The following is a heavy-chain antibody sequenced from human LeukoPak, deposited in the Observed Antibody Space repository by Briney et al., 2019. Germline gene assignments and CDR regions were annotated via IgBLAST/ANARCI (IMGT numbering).Heavy chain of an antibody. CDR2: IYYSGST. V-gene: IGHV4-39*01. J-gene: IGHJ4*02. D-gene: IGHD5-24*01. Sequence: SETLSLTCTVSGGSISSSSYYWGWIRQPPGKGLEWIGSIYYSGSTYYNPSLKSRVTISVDTSKNQFSLKLSSVTAADTAVYYCARGRADVEMATTPREYYFDYWGQGTLVTVSS. CDR1: GGSISSSSYY. CDR3: ARGRADVEMATTPREYYFDY.